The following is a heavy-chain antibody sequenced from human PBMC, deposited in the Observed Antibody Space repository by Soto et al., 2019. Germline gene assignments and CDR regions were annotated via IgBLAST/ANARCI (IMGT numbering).Heavy chain of an antibody. V-gene: IGHV1-2*02. Sequence: AAVKVSCKASGWTFTGYYMHWVRQAPGQGREWMGWINPNSGGTNYAQKFQGRVTMTRDTSISTAYMELSRLRSDDTAVYYCARASVRGYSGPGGYWGQGTLVTVSS. CDR2: INPNSGGT. D-gene: IGHD5-12*01. J-gene: IGHJ4*02. CDR1: GWTFTGYY. CDR3: ARASVRGYSGPGGY.